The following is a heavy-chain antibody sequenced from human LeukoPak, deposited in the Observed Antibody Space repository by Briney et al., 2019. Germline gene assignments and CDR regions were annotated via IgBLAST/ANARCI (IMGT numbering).Heavy chain of an antibody. V-gene: IGHV1-69*05. CDR3: ASLSPDTAMVTFPYAFDI. CDR2: IIPIFGTA. J-gene: IGHJ3*02. Sequence: ASVKVSCKASGYTLTSYAISWVRQAPGQGLEWMERIIPIFGTANYAQKFQGRVTITTDESTSTAYMELSSLRSEDTAVYYCASLSPDTAMVTFPYAFDIWGQGTMVTVSS. CDR1: GYTLTSYA. D-gene: IGHD5-18*01.